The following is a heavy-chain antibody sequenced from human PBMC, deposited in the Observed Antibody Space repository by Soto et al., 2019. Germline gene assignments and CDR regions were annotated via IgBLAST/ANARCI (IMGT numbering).Heavy chain of an antibody. Sequence: QVQLVQSGAEVKKPGASVKPSCKASGYRFTSHDIHWVRQAPGQRLERMGWINVGNGNAKYSQKFQDRLTITRDTSARTSLLGLTNPASEGTAVDFCLGLNYPPNDDFDIWGQGTLVTVSS. CDR1: GYRFTSHD. J-gene: IGHJ3*02. D-gene: IGHD1-7*01. V-gene: IGHV1-3*01. CDR2: INVGNGNA. CDR3: LGLNYPPNDDFDI.